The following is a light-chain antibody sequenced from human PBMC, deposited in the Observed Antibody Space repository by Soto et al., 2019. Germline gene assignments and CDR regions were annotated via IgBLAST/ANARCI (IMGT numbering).Light chain of an antibody. J-gene: IGKJ2*01. V-gene: IGKV1-5*01. CDR3: QQYNSYSPYT. Sequence: DIEMTQSPSTLSASVGDRVTITCRASQSISSRLAWYQQKQGNDPQLLIYDASSLGSGVPSRISGSGSGTEVTLTIISMQTDDVSTDYCQQYNSYSPYTFGQGTKLEIK. CDR2: DAS. CDR1: QSISSR.